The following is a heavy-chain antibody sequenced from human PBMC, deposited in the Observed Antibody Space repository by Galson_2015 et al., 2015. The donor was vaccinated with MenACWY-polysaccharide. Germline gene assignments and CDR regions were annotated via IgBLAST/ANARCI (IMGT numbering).Heavy chain of an antibody. V-gene: IGHV4-61*02. J-gene: IGHJ3*02. Sequence: LSLTCTDSGGSMPSGHYYWTWIRQPTGKGLEWIGRIYYSGRTDINPSLKSRVPISLDTSKNQFSLSMSSVTAADTAAYYCVRGSDTIFALDIWGQGTMVTVSS. D-gene: IGHD5-24*01. CDR1: GGSMPSGHYY. CDR3: VRGSDTIFALDI. CDR2: IYYSGRT.